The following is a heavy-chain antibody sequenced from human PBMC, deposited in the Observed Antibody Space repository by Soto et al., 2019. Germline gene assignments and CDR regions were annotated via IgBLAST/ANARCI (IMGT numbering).Heavy chain of an antibody. D-gene: IGHD3-10*01. V-gene: IGHV3-30-3*01. CDR1: GFTFSSYA. Sequence: VGSLRLSCASSGFTFSSYAMHCVRQSPGKWLEWVAVISYDGSNKYYADSVKGRFTISRDNSKNTLYLQMNSLRAEDTAVYYCAREGPGFGELYYYYYGMDVWGQGTTVTLSS. CDR3: AREGPGFGELYYYYYGMDV. CDR2: ISYDGSNK. J-gene: IGHJ6*02.